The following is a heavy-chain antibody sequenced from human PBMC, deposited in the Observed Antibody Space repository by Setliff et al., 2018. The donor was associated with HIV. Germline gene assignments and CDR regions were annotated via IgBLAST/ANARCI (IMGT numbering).Heavy chain of an antibody. J-gene: IGHJ4*02. CDR3: ASSTRKSFDFWTDSRTTYPPYYFDY. D-gene: IGHD3-3*01. V-gene: IGHV4-31*03. CDR2: IYHSGTT. Sequence: PSETLSLTCSVSGASVVSGGYYWSWIRQHPEQGLEWIGYIYHSGTTTYNPSLRSRVTISLDTSLNQFSLKVNSVTAADTAVYYCASSTRKSFDFWTDSRTTYPPYYFDYWGQGTLVTV. CDR1: GASVVSGGYY.